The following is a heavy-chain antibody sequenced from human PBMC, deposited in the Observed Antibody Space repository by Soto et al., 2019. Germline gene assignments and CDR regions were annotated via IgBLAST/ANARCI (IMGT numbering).Heavy chain of an antibody. Sequence: PSETLSLTCSVSGASIIGHYWNWFRQPAGKRLEWIGRIHSAGGTNYNVPLTSRVTMSVDTSKNQLSLKLSSVTAADTAVYYCARISGGPICWGQGTLVTVSS. V-gene: IGHV4-4*07. J-gene: IGHJ4*02. CDR3: ARISGGPIC. CDR2: IHSAGGT. CDR1: GASIIGHY.